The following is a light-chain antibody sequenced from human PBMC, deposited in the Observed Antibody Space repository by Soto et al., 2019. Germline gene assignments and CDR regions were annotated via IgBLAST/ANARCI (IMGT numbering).Light chain of an antibody. Sequence: QLVLTQPASVSGSPGQSNTISCTGTSSDVGGYNYVSWYQQHPGKAPKLMIYDVSNRPSGVSNRFSGSKSGNTASLTISGLQAEDEADYYCSSYTSSTLYVFGTGTKLTVL. CDR3: SSYTSSTLYV. CDR1: SSDVGGYNY. V-gene: IGLV2-14*01. CDR2: DVS. J-gene: IGLJ1*01.